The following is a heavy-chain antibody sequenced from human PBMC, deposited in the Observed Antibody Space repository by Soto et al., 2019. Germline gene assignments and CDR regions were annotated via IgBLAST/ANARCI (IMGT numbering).Heavy chain of an antibody. J-gene: IGHJ6*02. Sequence: GESLKISCNGSVYSFTIYWIGWVRQMPGKGLEWMGIIYPGDSDTRYSPSFQGQVTISADKSISTAYLQWSSLKASDTAMYYCARLYDSSGYYYYYGMDVWGQGTTVTVSS. CDR3: ARLYDSSGYYYYYGMDV. CDR2: IYPGDSDT. V-gene: IGHV5-51*01. CDR1: VYSFTIYW. D-gene: IGHD3-22*01.